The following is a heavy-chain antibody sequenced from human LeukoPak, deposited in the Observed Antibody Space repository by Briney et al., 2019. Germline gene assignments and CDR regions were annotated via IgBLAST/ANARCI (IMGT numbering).Heavy chain of an antibody. CDR1: GGSFSGYY. J-gene: IGHJ4*02. Sequence: SETLSLTCAVYGGSFSGYYWSWIRQPPGKGLEWIGYIYYSENTNYNSSLKSRVTISEDTSKNQFSLNLTSVTAADTAVYYCAGGNFYDSSGHPYHFHYWGQGTLVTVPS. CDR2: IYYSENT. D-gene: IGHD3-22*01. CDR3: AGGNFYDSSGHPYHFHY. V-gene: IGHV4-59*01.